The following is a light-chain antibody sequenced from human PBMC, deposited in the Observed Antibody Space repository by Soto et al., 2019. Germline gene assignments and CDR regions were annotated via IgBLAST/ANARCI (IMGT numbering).Light chain of an antibody. Sequence: DIQMTHSPSSLSASVGDRVTITCRASQIISTYLNWYQQRAGLAPRLLIYAASSLQSGVPPRFSGSGYGTDFTLTISSLQPADFATSFCQQTYSAPQTFGQGTKV. CDR1: QIISTY. CDR2: AAS. J-gene: IGKJ1*01. CDR3: QQTYSAPQT. V-gene: IGKV1-39*01.